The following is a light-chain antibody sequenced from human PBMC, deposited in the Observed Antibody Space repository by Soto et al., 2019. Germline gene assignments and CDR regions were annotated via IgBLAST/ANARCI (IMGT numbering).Light chain of an antibody. CDR1: QSVSSTY. CDR2: GPS. Sequence: DIVLTQSPGTLSLSPGERATLSCRASQSVSSTYLAWYQQKPGQAPRLLIYGPSTRATDIPARFSGSGSGTEFTLTISSLQSEDFALYYCQQYNNWPLTFGGGTKVDIK. V-gene: IGKV3-15*01. J-gene: IGKJ4*01. CDR3: QQYNNWPLT.